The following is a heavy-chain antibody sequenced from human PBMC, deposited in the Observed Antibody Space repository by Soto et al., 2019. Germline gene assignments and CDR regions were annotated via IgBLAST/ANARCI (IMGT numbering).Heavy chain of an antibody. Sequence: ASVKVSCKASGYTFTSYDINWVRQATGQGLEWMGWMNPNSGNTGYAQKFQGRVTMTRNTSISTAYMELSSLRSEDTAVYYCARGGNNYGDYYYYYYGMDVWGQGTTVTAP. D-gene: IGHD4-17*01. CDR2: MNPNSGNT. CDR1: GYTFTSYD. CDR3: ARGGNNYGDYYYYYYGMDV. J-gene: IGHJ6*02. V-gene: IGHV1-8*01.